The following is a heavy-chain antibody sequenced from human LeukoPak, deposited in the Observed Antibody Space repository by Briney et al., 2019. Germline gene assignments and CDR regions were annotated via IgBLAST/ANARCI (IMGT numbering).Heavy chain of an antibody. CDR1: GGSISSYY. Sequence: PSETLSLTCTVSGGSISSYYWSWIRQPPGKGLEWIGYIYYSGSTNYNPSLESRVTISVDTSKNQFSLKLSSVTAADTAVYYCARVPRFGFDPWGQGTLVTVSS. J-gene: IGHJ5*02. CDR2: IYYSGST. V-gene: IGHV4-59*01. CDR3: ARVPRFGFDP.